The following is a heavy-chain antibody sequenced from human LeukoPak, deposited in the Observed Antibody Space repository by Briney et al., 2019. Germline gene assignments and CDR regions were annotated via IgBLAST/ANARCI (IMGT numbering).Heavy chain of an antibody. CDR2: ISSSSSTI. CDR3: ARPMVRGVLYFDY. J-gene: IGHJ4*02. Sequence: GGSLRLSCSASGFTFSTYSMNWVRQAPGKGLEWVSYISSSSSTIYYADSVKGRFTISRDNAKNSLYLQMNSLRDEDTAVYYCARPMVRGVLYFDYWGQGTLVTVSS. V-gene: IGHV3-48*02. D-gene: IGHD3-10*01. CDR1: GFTFSTYS.